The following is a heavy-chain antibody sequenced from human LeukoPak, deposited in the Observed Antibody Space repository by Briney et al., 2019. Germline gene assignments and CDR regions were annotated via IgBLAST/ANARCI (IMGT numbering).Heavy chain of an antibody. D-gene: IGHD2-2*01. Sequence: SETLSLTCTVSGGSISSSSYYWGWIRQPPGKGLEWIGSIYYSGSTYYNPSLKSRVTISVDTSKNQFSLKLSSVTAADTAVYYCARFCSSTSCSSPGSFYFDYWGQGTLVTVSS. CDR3: ARFCSSTSCSSPGSFYFDY. CDR2: IYYSGST. V-gene: IGHV4-39*01. CDR1: GGSISSSSYY. J-gene: IGHJ4*02.